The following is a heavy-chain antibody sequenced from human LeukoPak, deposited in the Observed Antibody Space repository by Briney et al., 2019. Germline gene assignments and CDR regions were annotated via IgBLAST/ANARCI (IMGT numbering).Heavy chain of an antibody. CDR2: MSNGGST. J-gene: IGHJ4*02. CDR1: GLTFSSYA. CDR3: AKGSENIMGAPQADY. V-gene: IGHV3-23*01. Sequence: GGSPRLSCAASGLTFSSYAMSWVRQAPGKGLEWVPSMSNGGSTYYGDSVKGRFTTSRDNSKNTLFLQMNSLRAEDTAVYYCAKGSENIMGAPQADYWGQGTLVIVSS. D-gene: IGHD1-26*01.